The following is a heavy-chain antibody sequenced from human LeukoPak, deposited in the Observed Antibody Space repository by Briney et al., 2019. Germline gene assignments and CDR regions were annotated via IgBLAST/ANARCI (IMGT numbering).Heavy chain of an antibody. CDR1: GYTFTSYD. Sequence: GASVKVSCKASGYTFTSYDINWVRQATGQGLEWMGWMNPNSGNTGYAQKFQGRVTMTRDTSISTAYMELSRLRSDDTAVYYCARGLTGTFDYWGQGTLVTVSS. V-gene: IGHV1-8*01. D-gene: IGHD1-20*01. CDR3: ARGLTGTFDY. J-gene: IGHJ4*02. CDR2: MNPNSGNT.